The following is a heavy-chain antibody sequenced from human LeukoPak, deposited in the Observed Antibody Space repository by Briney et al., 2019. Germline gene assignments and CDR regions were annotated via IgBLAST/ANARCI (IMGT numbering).Heavy chain of an antibody. J-gene: IGHJ4*02. CDR1: GFTFGSYA. V-gene: IGHV3-30-3*01. CDR3: ARDGLYCSSTSCYTHY. Sequence: GGSLRLSCAASGFTFGSYAMHGVRQAPGKGLEWVALISYDGSNKYYADSVKGRFTISRDNSKNTLYLQMNSLRAEDAAVYYCARDGLYCSSTSCYTHYWGQGTLVTVSS. CDR2: ISYDGSNK. D-gene: IGHD2-2*02.